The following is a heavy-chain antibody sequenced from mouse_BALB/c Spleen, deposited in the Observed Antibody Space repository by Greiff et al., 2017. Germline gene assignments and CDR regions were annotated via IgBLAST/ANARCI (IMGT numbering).Heavy chain of an antibody. CDR3: ARDRDGFAY. Sequence: EVKLMESGGGLVQPGGSLKLSCAASGFTFSSYGMSWVRQTPDKRLELVATINSNGGSTYYPDSVKGRSTISRDNAKNTLYLQMSSLKSEDTAMYYCARDRDGFAYWGQGTLVTVSA. CDR1: GFTFSSYG. V-gene: IGHV5-6-3*01. J-gene: IGHJ3*01. D-gene: IGHD1-2*01. CDR2: INSNGGST.